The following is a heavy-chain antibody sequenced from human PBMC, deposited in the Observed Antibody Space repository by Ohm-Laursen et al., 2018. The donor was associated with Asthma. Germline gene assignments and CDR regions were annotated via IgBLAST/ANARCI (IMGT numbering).Heavy chain of an antibody. CDR1: GFTFSSYW. J-gene: IGHJ3*01. CDR3: ARPKYGSGSYYPDAFDV. D-gene: IGHD3-10*01. CDR2: INSDGSST. V-gene: IGHV3-74*01. Sequence: GSLRLSCSASGFTFSSYWMHWVRQAPGKGLVWVSRINSDGSSTSYADSVKGRFTISRDNAKSSLYLQMSSLRAEDTALYYCARPKYGSGSYYPDAFDVWGQGTMVTVSS.